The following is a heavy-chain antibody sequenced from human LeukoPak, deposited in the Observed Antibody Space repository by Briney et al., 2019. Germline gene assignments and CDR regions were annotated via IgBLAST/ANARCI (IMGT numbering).Heavy chain of an antibody. CDR2: ISGSGGST. CDR1: GFTFSSYA. Sequence: PGGSLRLSCAASGFTFSSYAMSWVRQAPGKGLEWVSAISGSGGSTYYADSVKGRFTISRDNSKNTLYLQMNSLRAEDTAVYYCAKDPHIVVVPAAIDYWGQGTLVTVSS. J-gene: IGHJ4*02. D-gene: IGHD2-2*02. CDR3: AKDPHIVVVPAAIDY. V-gene: IGHV3-23*01.